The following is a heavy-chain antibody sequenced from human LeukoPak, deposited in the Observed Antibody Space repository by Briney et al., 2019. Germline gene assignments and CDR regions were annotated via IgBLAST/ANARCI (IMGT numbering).Heavy chain of an antibody. CDR3: ARLHRSTSRTFDP. D-gene: IGHD2-2*01. Sequence: PSETLSLTCTVSGGSISSYYWSWIRQPPGKGLEWIGYIYYSGSTNYNPSLKSRVTISVDTSKNQFSLKLSSVTAADTAVYYCARLHRSTSRTFDPWGQGTLVIVSS. V-gene: IGHV4-59*08. CDR1: GGSISSYY. J-gene: IGHJ5*02. CDR2: IYYSGST.